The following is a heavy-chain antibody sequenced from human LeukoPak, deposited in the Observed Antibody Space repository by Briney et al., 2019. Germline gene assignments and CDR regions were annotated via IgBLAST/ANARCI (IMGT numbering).Heavy chain of an antibody. CDR2: ISAYNGNT. D-gene: IGHD2-2*01. V-gene: IGHV1-18*01. CDR1: GYTFTSYG. J-gene: IGHJ3*02. CDR3: ARGYCSSTSCEDAFDI. Sequence: ASVKVSCKASGYTFTSYGISWVRQAPGQGLEWMGWISAYNGNTDYAQELQGRVTMTTDTSTSTAYMELRSLRSDDTAVYYCARGYCSSTSCEDAFDIWGQGTMVTVSP.